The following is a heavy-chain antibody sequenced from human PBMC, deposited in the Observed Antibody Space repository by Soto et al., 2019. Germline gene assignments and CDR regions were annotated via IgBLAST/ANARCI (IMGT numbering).Heavy chain of an antibody. V-gene: IGHV3-53*01. D-gene: IGHD3-10*01. CDR3: AKDGRGSGSHYNSFGY. J-gene: IGHJ4*02. Sequence: EVQLVESGGGLIQPGGSLKLSCAASGFTVGNNIMSWVHQAPGKGLEWVSLIYSTGTTKYADSVKGRFTVSRDNAKNTLYLQMNSLIAEDTAVYYCAKDGRGSGSHYNSFGYWGQGTLVIFSS. CDR1: GFTVGNNI. CDR2: IYSTGTT.